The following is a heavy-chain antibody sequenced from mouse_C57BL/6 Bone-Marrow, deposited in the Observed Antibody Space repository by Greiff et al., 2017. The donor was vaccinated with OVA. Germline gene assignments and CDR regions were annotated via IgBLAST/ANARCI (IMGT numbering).Heavy chain of an antibody. CDR1: GYTFTSYW. D-gene: IGHD2-4*01. CDR3: ARWPLYDYDVD. V-gene: IGHV1-64*01. J-gene: IGHJ2*01. CDR2: IHPNSGST. Sequence: QVQLQQPGAELVKPGASVKLSCKASGYTFTSYWMHWVKQRPGQGLEWIGMIHPNSGSTNYNEKFKSKATLTVDKSSSTAYMQLSSLTSEDSAVYCCARWPLYDYDVDWGQGTTLTVSS.